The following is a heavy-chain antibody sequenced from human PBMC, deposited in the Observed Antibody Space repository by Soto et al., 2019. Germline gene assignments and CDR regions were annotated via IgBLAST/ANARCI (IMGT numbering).Heavy chain of an antibody. CDR3: AMSGNHRYFDS. V-gene: IGHV4-61*08. CDR1: GDSFGGRGGY. Sequence: FVTQPLTWTFSGDSFGGRGGYWIWIRQPPGKGLEWIGYVANSGTTNYNPALKSRVTLSLDTSKNQCSLKLASVTAADTAVYYCAMSGNHRYFDSWGQGFLVTVSS. J-gene: IGHJ4*02. CDR2: VANSGTT. D-gene: IGHD1-1*01.